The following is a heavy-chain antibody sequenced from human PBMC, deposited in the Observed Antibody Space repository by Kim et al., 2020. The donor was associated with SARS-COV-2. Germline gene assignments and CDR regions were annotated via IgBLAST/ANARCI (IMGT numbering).Heavy chain of an antibody. Sequence: SETLSLTCSVSGGSMTGYYWTWIRQPPGKGLEWIGHIDYVGNTNYNSSLESRLIMSLDRSKNQFSLKLTSVAAADAAVYYCARQLSGTRYGLDVWGQGTTVTVSS. CDR1: GGSMTGYY. V-gene: IGHV4-59*08. CDR3: ARQLSGTRYGLDV. J-gene: IGHJ6*02. CDR2: IDYVGNT. D-gene: IGHD2-2*01.